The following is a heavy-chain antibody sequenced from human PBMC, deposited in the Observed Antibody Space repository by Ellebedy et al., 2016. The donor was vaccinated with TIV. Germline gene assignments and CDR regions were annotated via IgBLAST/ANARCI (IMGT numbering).Heavy chain of an antibody. CDR2: IDWDDDK. V-gene: IGHV2-70*17. J-gene: IGHJ4*02. D-gene: IGHD6-19*01. CDR1: GFSLRTGRLS. CDR3: ARISSGWGFDY. Sequence: SGPTLVKPTQTLTLTCTFSGFSLRTGRLSVSWIRQPPGKALEWLARIDWDDDKFYSTSLRTRLTISKDSSENQVVLTMTNMDPEDTATYYCARISSGWGFDYWGQGALVTVSS.